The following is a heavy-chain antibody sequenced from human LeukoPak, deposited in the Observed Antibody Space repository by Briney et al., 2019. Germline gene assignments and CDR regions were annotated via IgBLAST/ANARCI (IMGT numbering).Heavy chain of an antibody. CDR3: ARDQYYDSKGWFDP. Sequence: GASVKVSCKASGYTFNSHGITWVRQAPGQGLEWMGWISTYNGNTNYAQKFQGRVTLTTDTSTSTAYMELRSLRSDDTAVYYCARDQYYDSKGWFDPWGQGTLVTVSS. CDR1: GYTFNSHG. J-gene: IGHJ5*02. CDR2: ISTYNGNT. D-gene: IGHD3-16*01. V-gene: IGHV1-18*01.